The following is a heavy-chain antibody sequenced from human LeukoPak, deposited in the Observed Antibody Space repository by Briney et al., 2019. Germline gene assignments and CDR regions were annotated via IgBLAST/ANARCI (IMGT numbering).Heavy chain of an antibody. CDR2: IYYSGST. Sequence: TSETLSLTCTVSGGSISSSSYYWGWIRQPPGKGLEWIGSIYYSGSTYYNPSLKSRVTISVDTSKNQFSLKLSSVTAADTAVYYCARRPIVGATHPFDYWGQGALVTVSS. V-gene: IGHV4-39*01. CDR1: GGSISSSSYY. D-gene: IGHD1-26*01. CDR3: ARRPIVGATHPFDY. J-gene: IGHJ4*02.